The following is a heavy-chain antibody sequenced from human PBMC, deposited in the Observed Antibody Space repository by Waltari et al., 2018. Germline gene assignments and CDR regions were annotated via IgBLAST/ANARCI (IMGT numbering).Heavy chain of an antibody. Sequence: QVQLQESGPGLVKPSETLSLTCTVSGGSISSYYWSWIRQPPGKGLEWIGYIDTSGSTNYNPSLKSRVTISVDTSKNQFSLKRSSVTAADTAVYYCARVGYYDFWSGTHYYYYYMDVWGKGTTVTVSS. CDR3: ARVGYYDFWSGTHYYYYYMDV. V-gene: IGHV4-4*09. D-gene: IGHD3-3*01. CDR2: IDTSGST. CDR1: GGSISSYY. J-gene: IGHJ6*03.